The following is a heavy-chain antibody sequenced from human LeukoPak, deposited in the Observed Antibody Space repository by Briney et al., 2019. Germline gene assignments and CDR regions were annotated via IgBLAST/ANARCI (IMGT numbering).Heavy chain of an antibody. CDR1: GYSFTGDY. Sequence: ASLKVSCKASGYSFTGDYMHWVRQAPGQGLEWMGWINPNSGGTNYAQKFQGRVTMTRDTSISTAYMELSSLRSDDTAVYYCARDYCSSTRRGCFFDFWGQGTLVTVSS. V-gene: IGHV1-2*02. J-gene: IGHJ4*02. D-gene: IGHD2-2*01. CDR3: ARDYCSSTRRGCFFDF. CDR2: INPNSGGT.